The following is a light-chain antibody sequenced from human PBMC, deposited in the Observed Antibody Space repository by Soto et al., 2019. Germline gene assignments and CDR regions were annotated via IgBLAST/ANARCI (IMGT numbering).Light chain of an antibody. Sequence: EIVMTQSPATPSVSPGERATLSCRASQSVSSNLAWYQQKPGQAPRLLIYGASTRATGIPGRFSGSGSGTDFTLTISSLQSEDVAVYYCQYWWTFGQGTKV. CDR3: QYWWT. V-gene: IGKV3-15*01. J-gene: IGKJ1*01. CDR2: GAS. CDR1: QSVSSN.